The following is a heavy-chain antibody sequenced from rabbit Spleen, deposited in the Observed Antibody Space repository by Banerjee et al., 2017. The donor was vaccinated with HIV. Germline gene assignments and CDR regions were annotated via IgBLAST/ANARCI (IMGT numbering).Heavy chain of an antibody. CDR2: IAGTSSGFT. V-gene: IGHV1S45*01. CDR1: RFDFSTYS. D-gene: IGHD4-2*01. CDR3: ARDLRYGGVVGYGLNL. Sequence: QEQLVESGGGLVQPGGSLKLSCKASRFDFSTYSMSWVRQAPGKGLEWISCIAGTSSGFTYSATWAKGRFTCSKTSSTTVTLHMTSLTAADTATYFCARDLRYGGVVGYGLNLWGQGTLVTVS. J-gene: IGHJ6*01.